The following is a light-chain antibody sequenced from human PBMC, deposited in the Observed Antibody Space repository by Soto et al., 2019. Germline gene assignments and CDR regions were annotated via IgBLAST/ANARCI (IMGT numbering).Light chain of an antibody. J-gene: IGKJ1*01. CDR2: DAS. V-gene: IGKV1-5*01. CDR3: QQYNSFPWT. CDR1: QNLNNY. Sequence: DLEMTQSPSTPSASVRAGVTIPCRASQNLNNYLAWYQQKPGKAPKLLIYDASTLERGVPSRFSGTGSGTEFTLTISSLQPDDFATYYCQQYNSFPWTFGQGTKVDIK.